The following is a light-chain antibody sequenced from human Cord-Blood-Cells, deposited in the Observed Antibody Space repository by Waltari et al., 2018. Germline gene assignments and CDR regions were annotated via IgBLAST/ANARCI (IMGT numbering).Light chain of an antibody. J-gene: IGLJ3*02. CDR1: RRHACGSTS. Sequence: SALTLPPSPSGSPGHAVPISCTRTRRHACGSTSVPWYQQHPGKAPKHMIYEVSKRPSGVPDRFSGSKSGNRASQTVSGLQAEDEADYYGSSYAGSNIWVFGGGTKLTVL. CDR3: SSYAGSNIWV. CDR2: EVS. V-gene: IGLV2-8*01.